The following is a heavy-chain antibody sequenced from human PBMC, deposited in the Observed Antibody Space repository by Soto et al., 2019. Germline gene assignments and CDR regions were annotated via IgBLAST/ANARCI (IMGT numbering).Heavy chain of an antibody. CDR3: AREGRWLRSWFDP. V-gene: IGHV4-31*03. Sequence: TSETLSLTCTVSGGSISSGGYYWSWIRQHPGKGLEWIGYIYYSGSTYYNPSLKSRVTISVDTSKNQFSLKLSSVTAADTAVYYCAREGRWLRSWFDPWGQGTLVTVSS. CDR1: GGSISSGGYY. CDR2: IYYSGST. J-gene: IGHJ5*02. D-gene: IGHD5-12*01.